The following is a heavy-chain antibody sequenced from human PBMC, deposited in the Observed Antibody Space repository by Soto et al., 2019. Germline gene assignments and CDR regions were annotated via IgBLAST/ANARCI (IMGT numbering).Heavy chain of an antibody. J-gene: IGHJ5*02. CDR2: VFYSGNT. D-gene: IGHD6-6*01. CDR3: ARERIAFKTDWFDP. V-gene: IGHV4-31*03. CDR1: GGSISSGDYY. Sequence: QVQLQESGPGLVKPSQTLSLTCTVSGGSISSGDYYWSWIRQFPGKGLEWIGYVFYSGNTYYNPSLRSRVTMSADTSQNQFSLRRRSVTAADTAVYYCARERIAFKTDWFDPWGQGTLVTVSS.